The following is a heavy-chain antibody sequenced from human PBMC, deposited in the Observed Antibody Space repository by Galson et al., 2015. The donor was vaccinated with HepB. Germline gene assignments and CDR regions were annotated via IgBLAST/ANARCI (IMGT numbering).Heavy chain of an antibody. CDR1: GDSVSSNSAA. V-gene: IGHV6-1*01. J-gene: IGHJ4*02. D-gene: IGHD7-27*01. Sequence: CAISGDSVSSNSAAWGWIRQSPSRGLEWLGRTYRRSKWYNDYAVSVKSRIIINSDTSKNQFTLQLNSVIPEDTAVYYCARDQGLGSFDYWGRGTLVTVSS. CDR2: TYRRSKWYN. CDR3: ARDQGLGSFDY.